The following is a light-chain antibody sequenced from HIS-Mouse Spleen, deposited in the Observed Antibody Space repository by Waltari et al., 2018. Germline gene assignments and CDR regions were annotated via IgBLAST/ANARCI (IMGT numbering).Light chain of an antibody. Sequence: DIQFTQSPSFLSASVGDRVTLTCRASQGISSYLAWYQQKPGKAPKPLIYAAYTLQSGVPSRFSGSGSGTEFTLTISSLQPEDFATYYCQQLNSYPPTFGQGTKVEIK. CDR2: AAY. V-gene: IGKV1-9*01. CDR1: QGISSY. J-gene: IGKJ1*01. CDR3: QQLNSYPPT.